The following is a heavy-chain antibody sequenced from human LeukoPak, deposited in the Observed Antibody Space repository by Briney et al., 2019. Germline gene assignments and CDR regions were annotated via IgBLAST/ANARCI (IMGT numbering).Heavy chain of an antibody. CDR3: ARVYGAGYDFRGAFDI. J-gene: IGHJ3*02. V-gene: IGHV4-39*07. Sequence: SETLSLTCTVSGGSISSSSYYWGWIRQPPGKGLEWIGSIYYSGSTYYNPSLKSRVTISVDTSKNQFSLKLSSVTAADTAVYYCARVYGAGYDFRGAFDIWGQGTMVTVSS. D-gene: IGHD5-12*01. CDR1: GGSISSSSYY. CDR2: IYYSGST.